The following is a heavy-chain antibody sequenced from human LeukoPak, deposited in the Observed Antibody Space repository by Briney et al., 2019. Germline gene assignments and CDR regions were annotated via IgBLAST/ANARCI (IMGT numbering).Heavy chain of an antibody. J-gene: IGHJ4*02. CDR2: IYYSGST. Sequence: KPSETLSLTCTVSGDSISSGGYYWSWIRQHPGKGLEWIGYIYYSGSTYYNPSLKSRVTISVDTSKNQFSLKLSSVTAADTAVYYCARAGRVMATRFDYWGQGTLVTVSS. D-gene: IGHD5-24*01. CDR3: ARAGRVMATRFDY. CDR1: GDSISSGGYY. V-gene: IGHV4-31*03.